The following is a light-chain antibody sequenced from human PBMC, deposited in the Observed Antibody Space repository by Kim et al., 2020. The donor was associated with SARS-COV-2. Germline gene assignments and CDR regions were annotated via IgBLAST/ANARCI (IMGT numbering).Light chain of an antibody. CDR1: QTISSSY. CDR3: QRFGSSMYT. V-gene: IGKV3-20*01. Sequence: PWETAPLSCRTSQTISSSYLAWYQQKPGQAPRLLIYGASSRATGIPDRFSGRGSGTDFTLTISRLEPEDFAVYYCQRFGSSMYTFGQGTKLEI. J-gene: IGKJ2*01. CDR2: GAS.